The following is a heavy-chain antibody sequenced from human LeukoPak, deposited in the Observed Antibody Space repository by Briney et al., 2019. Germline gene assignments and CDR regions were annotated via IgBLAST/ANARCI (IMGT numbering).Heavy chain of an antibody. CDR2: IYYSGST. CDR1: SGSFGGYN. Sequence: SETLSLTCEVYSGSFGGYNWGWIRQPPGKGLEWIGSIYYSGSTYYNPSLKSRVTISVDTSKNQFSLKLSSVTAADTAVYYCASSYYDFWSGYYVPADYWGQGTLVTVSS. J-gene: IGHJ4*02. CDR3: ASSYYDFWSGYYVPADY. D-gene: IGHD3-3*01. V-gene: IGHV4-39*01.